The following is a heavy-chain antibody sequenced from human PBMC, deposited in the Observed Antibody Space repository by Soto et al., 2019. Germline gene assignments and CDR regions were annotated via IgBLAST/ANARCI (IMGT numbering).Heavy chain of an antibody. J-gene: IGHJ4*02. CDR1: GYTFTSYD. CDR3: ASGHIMATTLDY. Sequence: ASVKVSCKASGYTFTSYDINWVRQATGQGLEWMGWMNPNSGNTGYAQKFQGRVTMTRNTSISTAYMELSSLRSEDTAVYYCASGHIMATTLDYWGQGTLVTVSS. CDR2: MNPNSGNT. D-gene: IGHD5-12*01. V-gene: IGHV1-8*01.